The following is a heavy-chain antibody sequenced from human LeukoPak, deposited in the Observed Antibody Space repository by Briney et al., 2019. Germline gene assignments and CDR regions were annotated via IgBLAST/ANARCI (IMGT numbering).Heavy chain of an antibody. V-gene: IGHV3-21*01. CDR3: AKDKALHSSSSWEGCDY. J-gene: IGHJ4*02. CDR2: ISSSISYI. CDR1: GFTFSSYS. Sequence: GGSLRLSCAASGFTFSSYSMNWVRQAPGKGLEWVSSISSSISYIYYADSVKGRFTISRDNSKNTLYLQMNSLRAEDTAVYYCAKDKALHSSSSWEGCDYWGQGTLVTVSS. D-gene: IGHD6-6*01.